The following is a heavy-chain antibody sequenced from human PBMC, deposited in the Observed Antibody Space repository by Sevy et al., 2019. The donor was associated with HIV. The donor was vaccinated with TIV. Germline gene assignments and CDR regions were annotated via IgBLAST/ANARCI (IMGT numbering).Heavy chain of an antibody. V-gene: IGHV3-30*03. CDR3: ARGGSGDYYYYGVDV. J-gene: IGHJ6*02. Sequence: GGSLRLSCVGSGFTFRNFGVHWLRQAPGKGLEWLSVVSYDGSSKYYVDSVKGRFIVSRDNFKNTLYLQMNSLRTEDTAVYYCARGGSGDYYYYGVDVWGPGTTGTVSS. CDR1: GFTFRNFG. CDR2: VSYDGSSK. D-gene: IGHD3-10*01.